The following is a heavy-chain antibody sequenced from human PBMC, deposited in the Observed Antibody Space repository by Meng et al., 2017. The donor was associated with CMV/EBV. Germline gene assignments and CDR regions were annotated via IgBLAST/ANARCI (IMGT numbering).Heavy chain of an antibody. V-gene: IGHV3-30*14. CDR3: ARELRDDYTWGFFDY. D-gene: IGHD5-24*01. CDR1: GFTFSSYA. CDR2: ISYDGSNK. Sequence: GESLKISCAASGFTFSSYAMHWVRQAPGKGLEWVAVISYDGSNKYYADSVKGRFTISRDNSKNMLYLQMNSLRAEDTAVYYCARELRDDYTWGFFDYWGQGTLVTVSS. J-gene: IGHJ4*02.